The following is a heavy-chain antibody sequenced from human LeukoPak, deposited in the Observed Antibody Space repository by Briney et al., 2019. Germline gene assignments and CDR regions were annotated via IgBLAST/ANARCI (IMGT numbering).Heavy chain of an antibody. D-gene: IGHD3-10*01. CDR1: GFTFNGYA. Sequence: GGSLRLSCVASGFTFNGYAMHWVRQGPGQGLEWVSGISEESSSIVYADSVKGRFTVSRDNAKNSLYLQMNSLRPEDTALYYCVKNAVGGRASYFDFWGQGTLVTVAS. CDR2: ISEESSSI. CDR3: VKNAVGGRASYFDF. J-gene: IGHJ4*02. V-gene: IGHV3-9*01.